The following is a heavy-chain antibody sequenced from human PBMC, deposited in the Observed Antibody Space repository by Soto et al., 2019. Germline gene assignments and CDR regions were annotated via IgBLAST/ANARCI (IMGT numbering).Heavy chain of an antibody. V-gene: IGHV3-74*01. Sequence: PGGSLRLSCAASGFTFSSYSMNWVRQAPGKGLVWLSRVSSDGRTTNYADSVKGRLTISRDNAKNTLYLQMNTLRDDDTAVYYCAKDAYYYDRSGYFGDSGQGTLVTGSS. CDR3: AKDAYYYDRSGYFGD. J-gene: IGHJ4*02. CDR2: VSSDGRTT. D-gene: IGHD3-22*01. CDR1: GFTFSSYS.